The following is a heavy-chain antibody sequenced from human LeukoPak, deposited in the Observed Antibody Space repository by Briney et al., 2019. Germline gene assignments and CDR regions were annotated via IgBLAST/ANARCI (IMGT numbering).Heavy chain of an antibody. CDR2: IYYGGST. CDR3: ARLKGYFDWFPNDY. CDR1: GFIVSSNY. J-gene: IGHJ4*02. Sequence: GGSLRLSCAASGFIVSSNYMNWVRQAPGKGLEWVSVIYYGGSTYYADSVKGRFTISRDNAKNSLFLQMNSLRAEDTAVYYCARLKGYFDWFPNDYWGQGTLVTVSS. V-gene: IGHV3-66*04. D-gene: IGHD3-9*01.